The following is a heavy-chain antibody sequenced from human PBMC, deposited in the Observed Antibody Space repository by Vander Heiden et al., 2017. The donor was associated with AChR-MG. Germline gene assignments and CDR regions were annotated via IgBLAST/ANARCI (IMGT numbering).Heavy chain of an antibody. CDR2: IYAGKGNT. CDR3: ARSISPGSPQTGY. CDR1: GYAFTNHG. V-gene: IGHV1-3*01. J-gene: IGHJ4*02. Sequence: QVQLVQSGAEVKKPGASVKISCKASGYAFTNHGIHWVRQAPGQSCEWMGGIYAGKGNTKYSQKFQDRVTITRDTSASTVSMEVSSLTSEDTAVYYCARSISPGSPQTGYWGQGTLVTV. D-gene: IGHD3-3*01.